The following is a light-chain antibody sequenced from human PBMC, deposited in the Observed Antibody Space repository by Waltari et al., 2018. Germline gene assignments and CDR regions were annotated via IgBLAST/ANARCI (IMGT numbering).Light chain of an antibody. V-gene: IGKV3-15*01. Sequence: EIVMTQSPATLSVSPGERATLSCRASQSVSTNLAWYQHSPGQAPRLLVHRASTRATCIPARFSGSGSGTEFTLTISSLQSEDFAVFHCQQYNEWPRTFGQGTKVEIK. CDR1: QSVSTN. CDR2: RAS. J-gene: IGKJ1*01. CDR3: QQYNEWPRT.